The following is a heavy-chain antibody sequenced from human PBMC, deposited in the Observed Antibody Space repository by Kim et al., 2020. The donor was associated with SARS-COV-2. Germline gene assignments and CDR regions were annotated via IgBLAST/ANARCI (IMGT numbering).Heavy chain of an antibody. Sequence: YTSWRTNYHPSLQSRVTMSVDMSKNQFSLKLSSVTAADTAVYYCASALGHWGQGTLVTVSS. D-gene: IGHD3-16*02. V-gene: IGHV4-4*07. J-gene: IGHJ4*02. CDR3: ASALGH. CDR2: YTSWRT.